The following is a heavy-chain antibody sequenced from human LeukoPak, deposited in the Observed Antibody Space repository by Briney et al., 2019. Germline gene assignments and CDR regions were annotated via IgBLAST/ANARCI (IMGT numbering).Heavy chain of an antibody. Sequence: PSETLSLTCTVSGGSISSSSYYWGWIRQPPGKGLEWIGSIYYSGSTYYNPSLNSRVTISIDTSKNQFSLKLTSVTAADTAVYYCARAALLQMGPFDYWGQGTLVTVSS. J-gene: IGHJ4*02. CDR1: GGSISSSSYY. CDR3: ARAALLQMGPFDY. CDR2: IYYSGST. V-gene: IGHV4-39*07. D-gene: IGHD3-22*01.